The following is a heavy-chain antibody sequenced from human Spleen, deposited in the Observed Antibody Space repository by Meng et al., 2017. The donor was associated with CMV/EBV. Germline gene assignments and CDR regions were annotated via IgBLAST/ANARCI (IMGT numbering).Heavy chain of an antibody. CDR3: EASNPTPGYYYYYGMDV. V-gene: IGHV3-7*01. Sequence: GGSLRLSCAASGFTFSSYWMSWVRQAPGKGLEWVANIKQDGSEKYYVDSVKGRFTISRDNAKNSLYLQMNSLRAEDTAVYYCEASNPTPGYYYYYGMDVWGQGTTVTVSS. CDR1: GFTFSSYW. J-gene: IGHJ6*02. CDR2: IKQDGSEK. D-gene: IGHD4-11*01.